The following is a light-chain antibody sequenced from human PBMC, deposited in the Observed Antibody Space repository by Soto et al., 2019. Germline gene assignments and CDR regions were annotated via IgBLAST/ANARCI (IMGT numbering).Light chain of an antibody. J-gene: IGKJ5*01. CDR2: DVS. CDR1: RSVSSTY. Sequence: EIVLTQSPGTLSLSPGQTATLSCAASRSVSSTYLAWYQHRPGLAPRLLMYDVSKRASGIPDRFSGGGSGTHFTLTISTVEPEDFAVYYWHQYGNSPAAFGQGTRLYIK. CDR3: HQYGNSPAA. V-gene: IGKV3D-20*01.